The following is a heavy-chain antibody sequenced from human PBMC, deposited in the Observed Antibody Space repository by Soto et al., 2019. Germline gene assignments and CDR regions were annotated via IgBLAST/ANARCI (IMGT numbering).Heavy chain of an antibody. CDR3: ARDRQYYHFWSGYQNEGRYGMDV. D-gene: IGHD3-3*02. CDR2: INHSGGT. J-gene: IGHJ6*02. V-gene: IGHV4-34*02. CDR1: GGPFSGYF. Sequence: QVQLQQWGAGLLKPSETLSLTCAVYGGPFSGYFWTWIRQAPGKGLEWIGKINHSGGTNYKASLKRRVTISVDTSKSQFSLILSSVTAADTAVYYCARDRQYYHFWSGYQNEGRYGMDVWGQGTRVTVSS.